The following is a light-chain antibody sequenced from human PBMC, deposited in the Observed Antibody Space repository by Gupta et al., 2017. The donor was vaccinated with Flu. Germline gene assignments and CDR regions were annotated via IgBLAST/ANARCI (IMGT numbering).Light chain of an antibody. CDR2: RDS. V-gene: IGLV3-9*01. CDR3: QVWASGTVV. CDR1: SSGSQN. J-gene: IGLJ2*01. Sequence: SYELTQPLSVSVALGQTATITCGGNSSGSQNVNWYQQKPGQAPVLVIYRDSDRPSGIPGRLSGSVSGSTATLTISRAQVGDEADYFCQVWASGTVVFGGGTKLTVL.